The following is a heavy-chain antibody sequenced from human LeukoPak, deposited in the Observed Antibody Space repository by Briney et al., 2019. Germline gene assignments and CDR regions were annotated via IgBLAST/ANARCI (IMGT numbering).Heavy chain of an antibody. Sequence: SVKVSCKASGGSFGDFAIIWVRQAPGHGLEWMGRSVPMSDTKDYAQKFQGRVTFTTDESTTTAHMELSNLGPEDTAVYYCAATSIIFNWFDPWGQGTLVTVSS. CDR3: AATSIIFNWFDP. J-gene: IGHJ5*02. CDR2: SVPMSDTK. D-gene: IGHD1-14*01. V-gene: IGHV1-69*05. CDR1: GGSFGDFA.